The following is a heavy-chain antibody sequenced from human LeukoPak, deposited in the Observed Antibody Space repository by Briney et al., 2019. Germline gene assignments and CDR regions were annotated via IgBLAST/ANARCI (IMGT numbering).Heavy chain of an antibody. Sequence: SETLSLTCAVYGGSFSGYYWSWIRQPPGKGLEWIGEINHSGSTNYNPSLKSRVTISVDTSKNQFSLKLSSVIAADTAVYYCARDRGYCSSTSCYDGMDVWGQGTTVTVSS. J-gene: IGHJ6*02. CDR2: INHSGST. CDR3: ARDRGYCSSTSCYDGMDV. D-gene: IGHD2-2*01. V-gene: IGHV4-34*01. CDR1: GGSFSGYY.